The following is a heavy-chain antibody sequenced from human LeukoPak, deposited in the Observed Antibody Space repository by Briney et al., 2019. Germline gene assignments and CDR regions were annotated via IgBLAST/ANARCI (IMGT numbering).Heavy chain of an antibody. CDR2: MNPNSGNT. D-gene: IGHD3-10*01. CDR1: GYTFTSYG. Sequence: ASVKVSCKASGYTFTSYGINWVRQATGQGLEWMGWMNPNSGNTGYAQKFQGRVTITRNTSISTAYMELSSLRSEDTAVYYCAREGYYYGSGSYRRTYYYYYMDVWGKGTTVTVSS. J-gene: IGHJ6*03. CDR3: AREGYYYGSGSYRRTYYYYYMDV. V-gene: IGHV1-8*03.